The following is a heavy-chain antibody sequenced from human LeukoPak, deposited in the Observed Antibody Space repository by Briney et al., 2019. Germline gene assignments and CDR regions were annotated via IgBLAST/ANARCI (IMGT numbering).Heavy chain of an antibody. D-gene: IGHD2-15*01. CDR1: GYNFATYW. CDR3: ARHSLGYCSGGNCYPDY. J-gene: IGHJ4*02. Sequence: GESLQISCKGSGYNFATYWIGWVRQMPGKGLEWMGIIYPGDSDTRYSPSFQGQVTISVDKSISTAYLQWTSLKASDTAIYYCARHSLGYCSGGNCYPDYWGQGTLVTVSS. CDR2: IYPGDSDT. V-gene: IGHV5-51*01.